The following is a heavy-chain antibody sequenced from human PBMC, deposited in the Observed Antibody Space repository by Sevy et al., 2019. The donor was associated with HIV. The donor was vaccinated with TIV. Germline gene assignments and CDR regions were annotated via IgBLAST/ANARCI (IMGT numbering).Heavy chain of an antibody. CDR1: GFTFSSNS. V-gene: IGHV3-48*01. Sequence: GGSLRLSCAASGFTFSSNSMIWVRQAPGKGLEWISCISGGGATIYYADSVKGRFTISRDNAKKSVYLEMNSLRVEDTAVYYCARDWWDSYGYHWLDPWGQGTLVTVSS. CDR3: ARDWWDSYGYHWLDP. J-gene: IGHJ5*02. CDR2: ISGGGATI. D-gene: IGHD5-18*01.